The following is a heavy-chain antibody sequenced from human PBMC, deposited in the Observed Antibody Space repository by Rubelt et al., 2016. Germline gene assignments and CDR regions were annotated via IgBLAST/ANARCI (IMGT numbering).Heavy chain of an antibody. CDR2: INHSGST. CDR3: ARNNHYDFWSGYYYYYGMDV. Sequence: GEINHSGSTNYNPSLKSRVTISVDTSKNQFSLKLSSVTAADTAVYYCARNNHYDFWSGYYYYYGMDVRGQGTTVTVSS. D-gene: IGHD3-3*01. V-gene: IGHV4-34*01. J-gene: IGHJ6*02.